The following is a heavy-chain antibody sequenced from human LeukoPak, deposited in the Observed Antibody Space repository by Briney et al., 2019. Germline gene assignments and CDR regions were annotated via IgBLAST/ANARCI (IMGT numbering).Heavy chain of an antibody. CDR2: IYTSGST. CDR1: GGPISSYY. CDR3: ARNAPYGYYYYYMDV. Sequence: SETLSLTCTVSGGPISSYYWSWIRQPAGKGLEWIGRIYTSGSTNYNPSLKSRVTMSVDTSKNQFSLKLSSVTAADTAVYYCARNAPYGYYYYYMDVWGKGTTVTVSS. V-gene: IGHV4-4*07. J-gene: IGHJ6*03. D-gene: IGHD2-8*01.